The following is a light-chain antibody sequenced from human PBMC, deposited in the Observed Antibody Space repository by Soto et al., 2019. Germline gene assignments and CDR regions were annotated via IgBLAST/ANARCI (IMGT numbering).Light chain of an antibody. J-gene: IGKJ5*01. CDR2: GAS. CDR3: QQYDNWPIT. CDR1: QSVTSY. V-gene: IGKV3-15*01. Sequence: EIVLTQSPATLSLSPGERATLSCRASQSVTSYLAWYQQRPGQAPRLLIYGASTRATAIPPRFSGSGSGTEFTLTISSLQSEDFAVYYCQQYDNWPITFGQGTRLEI.